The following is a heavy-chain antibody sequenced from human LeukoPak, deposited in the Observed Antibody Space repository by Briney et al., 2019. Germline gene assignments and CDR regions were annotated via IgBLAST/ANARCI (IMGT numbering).Heavy chain of an antibody. CDR1: GYSFTNYW. V-gene: IGHV5-51*01. J-gene: IGHJ3*02. D-gene: IGHD4-23*01. Sequence: AESLKISCKGSGYSFTNYWIGWVRQMPANGLEWMGIFFPGDSDIRYSPSFQDQVTISADKSISTAYLQWSSLEASDTAMYSCPRDSGGNSDDAFDIWGQGTMVTVSS. CDR2: FFPGDSDI. CDR3: PRDSGGNSDDAFDI.